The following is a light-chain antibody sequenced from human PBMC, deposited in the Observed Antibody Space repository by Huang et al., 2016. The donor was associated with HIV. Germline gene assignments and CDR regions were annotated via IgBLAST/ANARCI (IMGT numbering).Light chain of an antibody. CDR2: GAS. V-gene: IGKV3-15*01. Sequence: IVMTQSPANLSVSPGERVTLSCRASRSVGNNLAWYQQKVGQPPRRLIYGASTRATGIAARFSGSGSGTDFTLTISSLQSEDFAVYYCQQYNDWPPWYTFGQGTKLEIK. J-gene: IGKJ2*01. CDR1: RSVGNN. CDR3: QQYNDWPPWYT.